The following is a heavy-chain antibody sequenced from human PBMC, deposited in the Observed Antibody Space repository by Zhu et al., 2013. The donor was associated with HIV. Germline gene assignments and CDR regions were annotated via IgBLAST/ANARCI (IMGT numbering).Heavy chain of an antibody. D-gene: IGHD3-22*01. Sequence: QVQLVQSGAEVKKPGASVKVSCKASGGTFSNYGINWVRQAPGQGLEWMGGIIPIFDTANYAQKFQGRVTITADESTNTAYMELSSLRSEDTAVYYCARDHNSGYYSYFDYWGQGTLVTVSS. CDR1: GGTFSNYG. V-gene: IGHV1-69*01. J-gene: IGHJ4*02. CDR3: ARDHNSGYYSYFDY. CDR2: IIPIFDTA.